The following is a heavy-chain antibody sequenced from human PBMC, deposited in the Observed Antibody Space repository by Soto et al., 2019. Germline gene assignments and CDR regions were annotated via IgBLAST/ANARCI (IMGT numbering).Heavy chain of an antibody. V-gene: IGHV1-3*01. CDR1: GFIFSNYA. CDR2: INGGNGST. CDR3: ARGSDPAYSSWYVNGDF. Sequence: QVQLVQSGAEVKKPGASVNISCKASGFIFSNYAIHWVRQAPGQRLEWMGWINGGNGSTEYSQAFQDRVTMTRDTSATPAYMDVSSLRFEDTAVYYCARGSDPAYSSWYVNGDFWGQGTLVTVSA. J-gene: IGHJ4*02. D-gene: IGHD6-13*01.